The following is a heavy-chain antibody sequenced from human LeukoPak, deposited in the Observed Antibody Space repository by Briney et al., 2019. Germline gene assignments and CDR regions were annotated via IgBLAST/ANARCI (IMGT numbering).Heavy chain of an antibody. Sequence: GASVKVSCKASGYTFTGYYMHWVRQAPGQGLEWMGIINPSGGSTSYAQKFQGRVTMTRDTSTSTVYMELSSLRSEDTAVYYCARVKVRQWLAKSFDYWGQGTLVTVSS. D-gene: IGHD6-19*01. V-gene: IGHV1-46*01. J-gene: IGHJ4*02. CDR1: GYTFTGYY. CDR2: INPSGGST. CDR3: ARVKVRQWLAKSFDY.